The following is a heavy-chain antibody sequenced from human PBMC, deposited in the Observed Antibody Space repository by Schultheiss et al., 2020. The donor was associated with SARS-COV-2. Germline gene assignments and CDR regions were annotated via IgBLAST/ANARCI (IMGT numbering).Heavy chain of an antibody. Sequence: ASVKVSCKASGYTFTGYYMHWVRQAPGQGLEWMGWINPNSGGTNYAQKFQGWVTMTRDTSISTAYMELSRLRSDDTAVYYCARGITPKENAFDIWGQGTMVTVSS. V-gene: IGHV1-2*04. CDR3: ARGITPKENAFDI. CDR1: GYTFTGYY. CDR2: INPNSGGT. J-gene: IGHJ3*02. D-gene: IGHD4-23*01.